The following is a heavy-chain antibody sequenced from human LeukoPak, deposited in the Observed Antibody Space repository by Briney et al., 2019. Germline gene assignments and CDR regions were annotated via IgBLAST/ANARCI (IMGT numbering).Heavy chain of an antibody. D-gene: IGHD3-22*01. V-gene: IGHV3-48*01. J-gene: IGHJ3*02. CDR1: GFTFSSYS. Sequence: GGSLRLSCAASGFTFSSYSTNWVRQAPGKGLEWVSYISSSSSTIYYADSVKGRFTISRDNAKNSLYLQMNSLRAEDTAVYYCARGSYYDSSGPGSYAFDIWGQGTMVTVSS. CDR3: ARGSYYDSSGPGSYAFDI. CDR2: ISSSSSTI.